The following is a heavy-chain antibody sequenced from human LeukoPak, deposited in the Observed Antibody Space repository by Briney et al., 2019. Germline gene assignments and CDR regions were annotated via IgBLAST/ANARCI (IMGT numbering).Heavy chain of an antibody. V-gene: IGHV3-30*18. Sequence: GGSLRPSCAASGFAFSSYGMHWVRQAPGKGLEWVAVISYDGSNKYYADSVKGRFTISRDNSKNTLYLQMNSLRAEDTAVYYCAKVSYYGSGCPDYWGQGTLVTVSS. CDR1: GFAFSSYG. D-gene: IGHD3-10*01. CDR2: ISYDGSNK. CDR3: AKVSYYGSGCPDY. J-gene: IGHJ4*02.